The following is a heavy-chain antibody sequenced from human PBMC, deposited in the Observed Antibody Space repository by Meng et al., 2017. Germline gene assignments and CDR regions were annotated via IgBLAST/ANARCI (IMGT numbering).Heavy chain of an antibody. D-gene: IGHD3-22*01. V-gene: IGHV2-5*02. CDR3: AHSPYDETSGVFYFDY. CDR2: IYWDDDK. CDR1: GLSLSTRGVG. J-gene: IGHJ4*02. Sequence: QTTLEESCPTLVKPTQTLTLTCSLPGLSLSTRGVGVAWIRQPPGKALEWLALIYWDDDKRYSPSLKTRVTITKDTSKNQVVLTMTNMDPVDTGTYYCAHSPYDETSGVFYFDYWGQGTLVTVSS.